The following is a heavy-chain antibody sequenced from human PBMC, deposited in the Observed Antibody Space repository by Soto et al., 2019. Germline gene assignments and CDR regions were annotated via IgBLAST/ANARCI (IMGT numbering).Heavy chain of an antibody. CDR2: IIPIFGTA. Sequence: SVKVSCKASGGTFSSYAISWVRQAPGQGLEWMRGIIPIFGTANYAQKIQGRVTITADESTSTAYMELSSLRSEDTAVYYCAREGRYCISTSCQDYYYYGMDVWGQGTTVTVSS. CDR3: AREGRYCISTSCQDYYYYGMDV. CDR1: GGTFSSYA. V-gene: IGHV1-69*13. J-gene: IGHJ6*02. D-gene: IGHD2-2*01.